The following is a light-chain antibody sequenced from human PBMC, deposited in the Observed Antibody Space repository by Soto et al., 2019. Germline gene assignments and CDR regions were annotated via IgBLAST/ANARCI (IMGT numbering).Light chain of an antibody. J-gene: IGLJ2*01. CDR2: DVT. Sequence: QSALTQPRSVSGSPGQSVTISCTGTSSDVGGYNYVSWYQQHPGKAPKFMIYDVTKRPSGVPDRFSGSKSGNTASLTISGLPADDEADYYCCSYAGNYILVFGGGTKLTVL. V-gene: IGLV2-11*01. CDR3: CSYAGNYILV. CDR1: SSDVGGYNY.